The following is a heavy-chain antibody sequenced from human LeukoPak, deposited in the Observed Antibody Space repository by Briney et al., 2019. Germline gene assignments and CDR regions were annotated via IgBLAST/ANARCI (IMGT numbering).Heavy chain of an antibody. V-gene: IGHV3-21*01. D-gene: IGHD6-19*01. CDR2: ISSSGTYV. CDR1: GFTFSSYN. J-gene: IGHJ3*02. Sequence: KPGGSLRLSCAASGFTFSSYNMNWVRQAPGKGLEWVSSISSSGTYVYYADSVKGRFTISRDNAKNSLSLQMNSLRADDAAVYYCARASSKQLAGDLPDGFDIWGQGTMVTVSS. CDR3: ARASSKQLAGDLPDGFDI.